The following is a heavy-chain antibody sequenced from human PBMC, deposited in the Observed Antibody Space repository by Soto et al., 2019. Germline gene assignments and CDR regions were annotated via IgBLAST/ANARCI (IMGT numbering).Heavy chain of an antibody. V-gene: IGHV3-48*01. CDR2: ISTSSGAI. CDR1: GFTFSYYN. Sequence: GGSLRLSCTASGFTFSYYNMNWVRQAPGKGLEWVSYISTSSGAIYYADSVKGRFTISRDNAKNSLFLQMNSLRAEDTAVYYCARDTTLDYWGQGTLVTVSS. J-gene: IGHJ4*02. CDR3: ARDTTLDY.